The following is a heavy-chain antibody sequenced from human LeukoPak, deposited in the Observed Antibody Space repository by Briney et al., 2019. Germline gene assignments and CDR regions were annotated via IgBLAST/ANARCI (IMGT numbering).Heavy chain of an antibody. CDR1: GLTVSSNY. J-gene: IGHJ4*02. V-gene: IGHV3-66*01. CDR3: ARDPCSGGSCLYFDY. Sequence: GGSLRLSCAASGLTVSSNYMSWVRQAPGKGLEWVSVIYSGGSTYYADSVKGRFTISRDNSKNTLYLQMNSLRAEDTAVYYCARDPCSGGSCLYFDYWGQGTLVTVSS. CDR2: IYSGGST. D-gene: IGHD2-15*01.